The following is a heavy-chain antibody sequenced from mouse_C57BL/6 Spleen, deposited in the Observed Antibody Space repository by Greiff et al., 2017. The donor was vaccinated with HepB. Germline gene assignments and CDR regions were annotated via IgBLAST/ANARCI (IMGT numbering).Heavy chain of an antibody. CDR1: GYTFTSYW. D-gene: IGHD2-4*01. V-gene: IGHV1-69*01. J-gene: IGHJ2*01. Sequence: QVQLQQPGAELVMPGASVKLSCKASGYTFTSYWMHWVKQRPGQGLEWIGEIDPSDSYTNYNQKFKGKSTLTVDKSSSTAYMQLSSLTSEDSAVYYCARGVYYEDYWGQGTTLTVSS. CDR2: IDPSDSYT. CDR3: ARGVYYEDY.